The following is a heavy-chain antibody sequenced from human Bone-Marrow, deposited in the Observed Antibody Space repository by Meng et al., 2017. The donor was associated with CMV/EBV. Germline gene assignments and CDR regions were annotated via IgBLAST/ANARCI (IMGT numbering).Heavy chain of an antibody. J-gene: IGHJ4*02. CDR3: AKDRWSSGTSSTDS. D-gene: IGHD6-6*01. CDR1: GFTFSSYE. CDR2: ISSSGSTI. Sequence: GESLKISCAASGFTFSSYEMNWVRQAPGKGLEWVSYISSSGSTIYYADSVKGRFTISRDNAKNSLYLQMNSLRAEDTALYYCAKDRWSSGTSSTDSWGQGTLVTVSS. V-gene: IGHV3-48*03.